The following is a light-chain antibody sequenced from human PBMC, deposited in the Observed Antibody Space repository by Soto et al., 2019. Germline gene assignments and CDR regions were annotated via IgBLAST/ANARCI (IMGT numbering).Light chain of an antibody. J-gene: IGLJ3*02. CDR1: SSDVGAYNY. CDR3: CLYTSASSRTWV. CDR2: DVS. Sequence: QSALTQPASVSGSPGQSITISCTGTSSDVGAYNYVSWYQHHPDKAPKVIIHDVSSRPSGVSNRFSGSKSGNTASLTISGLQAEDEADYYCCLYTSASSRTWVFGGGTKLTVL. V-gene: IGLV2-14*03.